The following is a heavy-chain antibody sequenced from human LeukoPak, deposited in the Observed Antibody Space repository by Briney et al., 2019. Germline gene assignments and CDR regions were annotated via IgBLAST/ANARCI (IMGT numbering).Heavy chain of an antibody. Sequence: PGGSLRLSCAASGFTFRSYAMNWVRQAPGKGLEWVSAISAGGDTTLYADSVKGRFTISRDNSRNTVYLQMNSLRAEDTAVYYCAKFFDPWGQGTLVTVSS. CDR1: GFTFRSYA. J-gene: IGHJ5*02. CDR3: AKFFDP. V-gene: IGHV3-23*01. CDR2: ISAGGDTT.